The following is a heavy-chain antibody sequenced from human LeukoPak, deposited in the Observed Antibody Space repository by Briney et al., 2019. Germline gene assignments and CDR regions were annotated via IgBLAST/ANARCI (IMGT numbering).Heavy chain of an antibody. Sequence: GGSLRLSCTASGFTLSSYEMSWIRQAPGKGLGWVSSIDYSGGSTYYADSVKGRFTISRDNSKNTVHLQMDSLRAEDSAVYYCAKNAGYSYGLYYFDYWGQGTLVTVSS. D-gene: IGHD5-18*01. J-gene: IGHJ4*02. CDR2: IDYSGGST. CDR1: GFTLSSYE. V-gene: IGHV3-23*01. CDR3: AKNAGYSYGLYYFDY.